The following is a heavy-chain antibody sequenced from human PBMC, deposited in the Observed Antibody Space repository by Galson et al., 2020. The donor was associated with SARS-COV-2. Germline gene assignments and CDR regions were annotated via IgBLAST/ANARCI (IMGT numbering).Heavy chain of an antibody. CDR1: GFTLSSYT. CDR2: LSHDAIKK. V-gene: IGHV3-30*04. J-gene: IGHJ6*02. D-gene: IGHD2-8*02. CDR3: ARHVGVVAPGNQFYHGLDL. Sequence: GGSLRLTCEATGFTLSSYTIIWVRQPPGKGLEWVSLLSHDAIKKYYADSVKGRCSVSRDTSKRTLYLQMNSLRLDATAVYYCARHVGVVAPGNQFYHGLDLWGPGTTVTVSS.